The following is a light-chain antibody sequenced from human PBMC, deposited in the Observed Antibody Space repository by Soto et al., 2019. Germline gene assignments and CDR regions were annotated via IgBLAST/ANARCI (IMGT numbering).Light chain of an antibody. CDR3: QQRSNWPPT. V-gene: IGKV3-11*01. J-gene: IGKJ1*01. CDR1: QTVLTN. CDR2: DAS. Sequence: EDMLKQSPGTLSVAPGERATLSCRASQTVLTNLAWYQQKPGQAPRLLIYDASNRATGIPARFSGSGSGTDFTLTISSLEPEDFAVYYCQQRSNWPPTFGQGAMV.